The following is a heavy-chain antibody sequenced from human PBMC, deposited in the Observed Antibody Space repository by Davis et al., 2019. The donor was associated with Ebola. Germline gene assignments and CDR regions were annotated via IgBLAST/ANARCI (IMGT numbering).Heavy chain of an antibody. D-gene: IGHD5/OR15-5a*01. CDR3: ARRTRSAMSTIFHDAFDI. CDR1: GGSISSGGYS. CDR2: IYYSGSP. Sequence: MPSETLSLTCAVSGGSISSGGYSWSWIRQPPGKGLEWIGYIYYSGSPNYHPSLKSRVTISVDTSKNQFSLKLSSVTAADTAVYYCARRTRSAMSTIFHDAFDIWGQGTMVTVSS. J-gene: IGHJ3*02. V-gene: IGHV4-61*08.